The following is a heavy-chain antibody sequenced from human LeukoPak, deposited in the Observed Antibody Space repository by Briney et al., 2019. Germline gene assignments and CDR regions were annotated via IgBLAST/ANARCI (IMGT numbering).Heavy chain of an antibody. V-gene: IGHV1-18*01. CDR1: GYTFTSYG. CDR2: ISTYNGNT. CDR3: ARVGDSSLVSVDY. Sequence: GASVKVSCKASGYTFTSYGINWVRQAPGQGLEWMGWISTYNGNTNYAQKLQGRVTVTTDTSTSTAYMELRSLRPDDTAVYYCARVGDSSLVSVDYWGQGTLVTVSS. J-gene: IGHJ4*02. D-gene: IGHD3-22*01.